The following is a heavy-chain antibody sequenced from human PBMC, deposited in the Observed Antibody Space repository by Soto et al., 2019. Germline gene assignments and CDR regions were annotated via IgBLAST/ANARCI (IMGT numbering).Heavy chain of an antibody. CDR2: ISWNSDTI. CDR1: GFTFDDYA. CDR3: AKDRNSGSRREFDY. D-gene: IGHD1-26*01. J-gene: IGHJ4*02. Sequence: SLILSCSASGFTFDDYAMHWVRQVPGKCLEWVSSISWNSDTIDYADSVKGRFTISRDNAKNSLYLHMNSLRVEDTALYYCAKDRNSGSRREFDYWGQGTLVTSPQ. V-gene: IGHV3-9*01.